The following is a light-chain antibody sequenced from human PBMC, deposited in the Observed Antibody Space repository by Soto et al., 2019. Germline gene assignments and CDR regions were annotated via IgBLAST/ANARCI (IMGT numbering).Light chain of an antibody. CDR3: QQTDNTPRGS. CDR1: ESIRNN. J-gene: IGKJ1*01. Sequence: DIQMPQSPSSLSASVGDRVTITCRASESIRNNLNWYQQKPGKAPKLLIYASSTLQSGVPSRFSGGGSRTEVTISIGSLQPDDFTPYDWQQTDNTPRGSFGKGTKV. V-gene: IGKV1-39*01. CDR2: ASS.